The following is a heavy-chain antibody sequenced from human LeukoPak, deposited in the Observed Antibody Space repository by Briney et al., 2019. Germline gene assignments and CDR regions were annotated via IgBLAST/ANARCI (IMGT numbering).Heavy chain of an antibody. D-gene: IGHD7-27*01. CDR1: GGSISTVY. CDR3: ATPGKTWGPFDD. CDR2: IYNTGTT. V-gene: IGHV4-59*01. Sequence: PSETLSLTCTVSGGSISTVYWSWIRHSPGKGLEWIGYIYNTGTTNYNPSLKGRVTISVDTPQNQVSLKLRSVTAADAAVYYCATPGKTWGPFDDWGQGTLVAVSS. J-gene: IGHJ4*02.